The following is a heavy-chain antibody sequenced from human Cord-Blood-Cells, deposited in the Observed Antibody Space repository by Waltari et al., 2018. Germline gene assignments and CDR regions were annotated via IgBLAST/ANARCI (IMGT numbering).Heavy chain of an antibody. CDR1: GFTFSSYG. CDR3: AKDLGTGMDV. V-gene: IGHV3-30*18. J-gene: IGHJ6*02. D-gene: IGHD1-1*01. CDR2: ISYDGSNK. Sequence: QVQLVESGGGVVQPGRSLRLSCAASGFTFSSYGMHWVRQAPGKGLEWVAVISYDGSNKYYADAGKGRFTISRDNSKNTLYRQMNSLRAEDTAVYYCAKDLGTGMDVWGQGTTVTVSS.